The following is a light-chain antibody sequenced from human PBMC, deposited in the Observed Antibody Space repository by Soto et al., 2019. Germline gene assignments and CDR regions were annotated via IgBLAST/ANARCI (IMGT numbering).Light chain of an antibody. CDR2: DAS. CDR1: QSISSW. V-gene: IGKV1-5*01. J-gene: IGKJ1*01. CDR3: QQYNSYSGT. Sequence: DIPLTKSPSTVSASVGDRVTITCRASQSISSWLAWYQQKPGKAPKLLIYDASSLESGVPSRFSGSGSGTEFTLTISSLQPDDFATYYCQQYNSYSGTFGQGTKVDIK.